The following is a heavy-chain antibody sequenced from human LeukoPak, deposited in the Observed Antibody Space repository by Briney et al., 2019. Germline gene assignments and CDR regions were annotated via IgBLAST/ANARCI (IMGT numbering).Heavy chain of an antibody. Sequence: GGSLRLSCAASGLTFSTYAMSWVRQITGKGLEWVSTITGSSGSAFYADSVKARFTIARDNSKNTLYLQMNSLRAEDTAVYYCAKVVSVAVSKGEYYFICWGQGARVAVSS. J-gene: IGHJ4*02. CDR1: GLTFSTYA. CDR2: ITGSSGSA. V-gene: IGHV3-23*01. D-gene: IGHD6-19*01. CDR3: AKVVSVAVSKGEYYFIC.